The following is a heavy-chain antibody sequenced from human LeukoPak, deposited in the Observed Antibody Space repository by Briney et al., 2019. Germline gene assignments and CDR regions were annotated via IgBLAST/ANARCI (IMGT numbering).Heavy chain of an antibody. CDR2: IYYSGST. V-gene: IGHV4-59*01. J-gene: IGHJ3*02. D-gene: IGHD2-15*01. CDR1: GGSISSYY. CDR3: AAGKISDAFDI. Sequence: SETLSLTCTVSGGSISSYYWSWIRQPPGKGLEWIGYIYYSGSTNYNPSLKSRVTISVDTSKNQFSLKLSSVTAADTAVYYCAAGKISDAFDIWGQGTMVTVSS.